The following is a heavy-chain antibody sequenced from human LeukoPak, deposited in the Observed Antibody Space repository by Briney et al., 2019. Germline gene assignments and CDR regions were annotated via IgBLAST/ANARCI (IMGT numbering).Heavy chain of an antibody. CDR3: ARDKDYYDSSGYYFEDY. D-gene: IGHD3-22*01. CDR1: EGTYSSYA. J-gene: IGHJ4*02. CDR2: IIPILGIA. V-gene: IGHV1-69*04. Sequence: PVKVSCKPSEGTYSSYAIRWVGQAPGQGLEWMGRIIPILGIANYAQKFQGRVTITADKSTSTAYMELSSLRSEDTAVYYCARDKDYYDSSGYYFEDYWGQGTLVTVSS.